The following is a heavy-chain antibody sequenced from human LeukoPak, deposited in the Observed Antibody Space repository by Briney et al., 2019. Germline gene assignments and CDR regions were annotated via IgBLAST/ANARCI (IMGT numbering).Heavy chain of an antibody. V-gene: IGHV3-11*06. J-gene: IGHJ3*02. Sequence: GGSLRLSCAASGFSFSDHYMSWIRQAPGKGLEWVSYISSSRSFTNYADSVKGRFTISRDTAKNSLYLQMNSLRDEDTAVYYCARVRAFDIWGQGTMVTVSS. CDR3: ARVRAFDI. CDR2: ISSSRSFT. CDR1: GFSFSDHY.